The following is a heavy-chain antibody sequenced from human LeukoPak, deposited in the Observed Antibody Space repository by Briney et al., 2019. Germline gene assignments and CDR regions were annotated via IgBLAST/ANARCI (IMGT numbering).Heavy chain of an antibody. Sequence: SETLSLTCAVYGGSFSGYYWSWIRQHPGKGLEWIGYIYYSGSTYYNPSLKSRVTISVDTSKNQFSLNLSSVTAADTAVYYCARVWGSRHDAFDIWGQGTMVTVSS. J-gene: IGHJ3*02. CDR3: ARVWGSRHDAFDI. CDR1: GGSFSGYY. CDR2: IYYSGST. V-gene: IGHV4-31*11. D-gene: IGHD3-10*01.